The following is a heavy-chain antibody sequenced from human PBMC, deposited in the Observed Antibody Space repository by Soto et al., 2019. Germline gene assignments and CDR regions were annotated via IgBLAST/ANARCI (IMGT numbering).Heavy chain of an antibody. D-gene: IGHD3-9*01. CDR2: VYYSGST. CDR1: GGSVSSSSYY. Sequence: QLQLQESGPGLVKPSETLSLTCTVSGGSVSSSSYYWGWVRQPPGKGLEWIGRVYYSGSTYYNLSLESRVTISVDKSKNQCSLKLMSLSAADTGVYYCGRLKGLATISYYFDYWGQVTLVTVSS. V-gene: IGHV4-39*01. CDR3: GRLKGLATISYYFDY. J-gene: IGHJ4*02.